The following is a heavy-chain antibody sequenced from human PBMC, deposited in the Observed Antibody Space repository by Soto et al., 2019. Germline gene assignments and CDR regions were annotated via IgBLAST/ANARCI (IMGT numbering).Heavy chain of an antibody. CDR3: SRGILV. CDR1: GGSINSGGYC. V-gene: IGHV4-31*03. CDR2: ISYGGST. Sequence: QVQLQESGPGLVKPSQTLSLTCTVSGGSINSGGYCWSWIRQHPGKGLDWIGCISYGGSTSYNPSQNGRVTLSVDTSKNQSALKLTAVTAADPGVYYCSRGILVWGQGALITVSS. D-gene: IGHD5-18*01. J-gene: IGHJ4*02.